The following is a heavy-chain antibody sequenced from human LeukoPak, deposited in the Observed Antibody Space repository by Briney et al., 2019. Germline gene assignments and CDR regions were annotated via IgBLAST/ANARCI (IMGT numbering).Heavy chain of an antibody. D-gene: IGHD4-17*01. CDR3: ARATVTRDLDY. CDR1: GGSISSGFYY. V-gene: IGHV4-61*02. Sequence: SETLSPTCTVSGGSISSGFYYWPWIRQPAGKGLEWIGRIYTSGTTNYNPSLKNRVTISVDTSRNQFSLKLSSVTAADTAVYYCARATVTRDLDYWGQGTVVTVSS. CDR2: IYTSGTT. J-gene: IGHJ4*02.